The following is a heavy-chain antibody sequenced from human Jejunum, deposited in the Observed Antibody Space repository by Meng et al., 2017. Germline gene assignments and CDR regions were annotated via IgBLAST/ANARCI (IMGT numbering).Heavy chain of an antibody. D-gene: IGHD1/OR15-1a*01. J-gene: IGHJ4*02. V-gene: IGHV3-74*01. Sequence: GESLKISCAASGFTFSDYWMHWVRQAPGKGLVWVSRINSDASRTVYADSVKGRFTISRDNAKEALYLQMNGLRAEDTAVYYCVRERWKNSFDWWGRGSLVTVSS. CDR3: VRERWKNSFDW. CDR2: INSDASRT. CDR1: GFTFSDYW.